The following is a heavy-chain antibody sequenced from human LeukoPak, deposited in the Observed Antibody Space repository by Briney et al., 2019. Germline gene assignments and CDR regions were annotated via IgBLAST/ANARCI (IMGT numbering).Heavy chain of an antibody. CDR3: ASIWSTAMPPDAFDI. Sequence: SETLSLTCAVYGGSFSGYYWSWIRQPPGKGLEWIGEINHSGSTNYNPSLKSRVTISVDTSKNQFSLKLSSVTAADTAVYYCASIWSTAMPPDAFDIWGQGTMVTVSS. CDR1: GGSFSGYY. V-gene: IGHV4-34*01. J-gene: IGHJ3*02. CDR2: INHSGST. D-gene: IGHD5-18*01.